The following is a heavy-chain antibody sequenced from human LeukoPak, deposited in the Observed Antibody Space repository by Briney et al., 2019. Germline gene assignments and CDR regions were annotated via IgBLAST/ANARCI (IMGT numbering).Heavy chain of an antibody. V-gene: IGHV1-18*01. J-gene: IGHJ3*02. D-gene: IGHD4-17*01. Sequence: GASVKVSCKASGYTFTSYGISWVRQAPGQGLEWMGWISAYNGNTNYAQKLQGRVTMTTDTSTSTAYMELSSLRSEDTAVYYCAASRPRGGFDYGDYDAFDIWGQGTMVTVSS. CDR1: GYTFTSYG. CDR2: ISAYNGNT. CDR3: AASRPRGGFDYGDYDAFDI.